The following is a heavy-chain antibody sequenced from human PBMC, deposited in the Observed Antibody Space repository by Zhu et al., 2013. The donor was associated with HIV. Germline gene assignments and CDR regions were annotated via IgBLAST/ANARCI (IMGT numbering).Heavy chain of an antibody. J-gene: IGHJ6*03. Sequence: QVQLVQSAVEVKKPGASVKVSCKASGYIFTTYGISWVRQAPGQGLEWMGWISTYNGNTNYAQKLQGRVTMITDTSTSTAYMELRSLRSDDTALYYCARGPVEPAATAIYYYMDVVGHEGPRSPSP. D-gene: IGHD2-2*01. CDR3: ARGPVEPAATAIYYYMDV. CDR1: GYIFTTYG. V-gene: IGHV1-18*01. CDR2: ISTYNGNT.